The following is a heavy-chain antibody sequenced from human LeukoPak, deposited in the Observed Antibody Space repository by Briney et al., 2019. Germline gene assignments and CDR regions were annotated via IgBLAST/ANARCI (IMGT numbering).Heavy chain of an antibody. CDR1: GFTFSSYN. Sequence: GGSLRLSCAASGFTFSSYNMNWVRQAPGKGLEWVSSISSSSSYIYYTDSVKGRFTISRDNAKNSLYLQMNSLRAEDTAVYYCVRIPNSAGFPNWFDPWGQGTLVTVSS. CDR2: ISSSSSYI. J-gene: IGHJ5*02. V-gene: IGHV3-21*01. CDR3: VRIPNSAGFPNWFDP. D-gene: IGHD6-19*01.